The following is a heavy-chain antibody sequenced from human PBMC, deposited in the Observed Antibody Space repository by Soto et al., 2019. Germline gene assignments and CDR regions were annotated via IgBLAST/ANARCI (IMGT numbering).Heavy chain of an antibody. J-gene: IGHJ4*02. CDR2: IYYSGST. V-gene: IGHV4-59*08. CDR3: ARHDLYYYDSSGYQHPDY. CDR1: GGSISSYY. Sequence: SETLYLTCTVSGGSISSYYWSWIRQPPGKGLEWIGYIYYSGSTNYNPSLKSRVTISVDTSKNQFSLKLSSVTAADTAVYYCARHDLYYYDSSGYQHPDYWGQGTLVTVSS. D-gene: IGHD3-22*01.